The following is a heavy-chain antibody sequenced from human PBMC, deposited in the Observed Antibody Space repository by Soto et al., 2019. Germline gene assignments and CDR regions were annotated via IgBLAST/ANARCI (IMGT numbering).Heavy chain of an antibody. CDR2: IIPIFGTA. CDR1: GGTFSSYA. D-gene: IGHD6-13*01. J-gene: IGHJ6*02. CDR3: ARRMAAGGYYYYGMDV. V-gene: IGHV1-69*13. Sequence: SVKVSCKASGGTFSSYAISWVRQAPGQGLEWMGGIIPIFGTANYAQKFQGRVTITADESTSTAYMELSSLRSEDTAVYYCARRMAAGGYYYYGMDVWGQGPTVTVSS.